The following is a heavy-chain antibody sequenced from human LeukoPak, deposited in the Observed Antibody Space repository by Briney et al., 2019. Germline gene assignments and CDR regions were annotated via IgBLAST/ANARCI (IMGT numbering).Heavy chain of an antibody. V-gene: IGHV3-NL1*01. CDR1: GFTFSSYG. Sequence: GGSLRLSCAASGFTFSSYGMHWVRQAPGKGLEWVSSIVGTGVNTYYADSVKGRFTVSRDNSKNTMLLQMNNLRAEDTAVYFCTRAPQQPRSYNDYWGQGTLVTVSS. D-gene: IGHD3-10*01. CDR2: IVGTGVNT. CDR3: TRAPQQPRSYNDY. J-gene: IGHJ4*02.